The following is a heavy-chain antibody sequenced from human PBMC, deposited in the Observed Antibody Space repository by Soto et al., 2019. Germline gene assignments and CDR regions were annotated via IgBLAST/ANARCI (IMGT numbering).Heavy chain of an antibody. CDR2: ISWNSGSI. J-gene: IGHJ5*02. Sequence: GGSLRLSCAASGFTFDDYAMHWVRQAPGKGLEWVSGISWNSGSIGYADSVKGRFTISRDNAKNSLYLQMNSLRAEDTALYYCAKDIAAAGNGWFDPWGQGTLVTVSS. D-gene: IGHD6-13*01. CDR1: GFTFDDYA. CDR3: AKDIAAAGNGWFDP. V-gene: IGHV3-9*01.